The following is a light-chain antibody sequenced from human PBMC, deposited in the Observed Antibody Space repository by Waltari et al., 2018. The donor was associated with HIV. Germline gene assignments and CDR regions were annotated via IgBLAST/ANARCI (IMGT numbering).Light chain of an antibody. CDR1: NSDLGTYNY. V-gene: IGLV2-11*01. J-gene: IGLJ3*02. CDR3: CSFASHL. Sequence: QSALTQPRSVSGSPGQSVTISCTGSNSDLGTYNYVSWYQQYPGKAPKLIIYDVKWRPSGVPDRFSGSKAGNTASLTISGLQADEEADYYCCSFASHLFGGGTKLTVL. CDR2: DVK.